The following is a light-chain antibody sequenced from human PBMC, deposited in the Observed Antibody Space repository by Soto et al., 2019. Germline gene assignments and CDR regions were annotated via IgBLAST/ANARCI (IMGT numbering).Light chain of an antibody. CDR2: GVS. V-gene: IGKV3-15*01. Sequence: ITLMQSPATLSVSPRARFTLXSRASQSVSSNLAWYQQKPGQPPRLLFYGVSTRATGVPARFRGSGSETVFRLTISSLQIEDFALYYCQQSNNWPPLPLGVGTKVDI. J-gene: IGKJ4*01. CDR3: QQSNNWPPLP. CDR1: QSVSSN.